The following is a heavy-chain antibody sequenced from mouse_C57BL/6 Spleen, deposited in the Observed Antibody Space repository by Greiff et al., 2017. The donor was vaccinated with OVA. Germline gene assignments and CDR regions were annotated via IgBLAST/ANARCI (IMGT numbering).Heavy chain of an antibody. CDR1: GYSITSGYY. Sequence: ESGPSLVKPSQSLSLTCSVTGYSITSGYYWNWIRQFPGNKLEWMGYISYDGSNNYNPSLKNRISITRDTSKNQFFLKLNSVTTEDTATYYCAREEPWFAYWGQGTLVTVSA. CDR3: AREEPWFAY. V-gene: IGHV3-6*01. J-gene: IGHJ3*01. CDR2: ISYDGSN.